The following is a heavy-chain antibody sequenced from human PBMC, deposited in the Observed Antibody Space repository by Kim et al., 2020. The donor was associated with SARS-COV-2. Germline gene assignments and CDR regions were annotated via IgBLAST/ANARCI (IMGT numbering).Heavy chain of an antibody. J-gene: IGHJ4*02. V-gene: IGHV4-39*01. CDR3: ARQQIARGYYYDSSGYYDPIDY. CDR1: GGSISSSSYY. CDR2: IYYSGST. D-gene: IGHD3-22*01. Sequence: SETLSLTCTVSGGSISSSSYYWGWIRQPPGKGLEWIGSIYYSGSTYYNPSLKSRVTISVDTSKNQFSLKLSSVTAADTAVYYCARQQIARGYYYDSSGYYDPIDYWGQGTLVTVSS.